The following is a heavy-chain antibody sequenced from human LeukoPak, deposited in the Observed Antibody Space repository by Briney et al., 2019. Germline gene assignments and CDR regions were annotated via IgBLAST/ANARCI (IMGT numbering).Heavy chain of an antibody. Sequence: GGSLRLSCAAFGCTFSSYAMSWVRQAPGKGLEWVSAISGSGGSTYYADSVKGRFTISRDNSKNTLYLQMNSLRAEDTAVYYCAKDRGITMIVGDAFDIWGQGTMVTVSS. J-gene: IGHJ3*02. D-gene: IGHD3-22*01. CDR3: AKDRGITMIVGDAFDI. CDR1: GCTFSSYA. CDR2: ISGSGGST. V-gene: IGHV3-23*01.